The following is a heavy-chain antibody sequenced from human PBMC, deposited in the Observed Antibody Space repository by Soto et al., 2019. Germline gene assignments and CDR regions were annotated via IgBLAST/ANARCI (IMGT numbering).Heavy chain of an antibody. CDR2: INHSGST. D-gene: IGHD3-9*01. Sequence: SETLSLTCAVYGGSFSGYYWSWIRQPPGKGLEWIGEINHSGSTNYNPSLKGRVTISVDTSKNQFSLKLSSVTAADTAVYYCARGLPVLRYFDWLSRPTYNWFDPWGQGTLVTVSS. V-gene: IGHV4-34*01. CDR3: ARGLPVLRYFDWLSRPTYNWFDP. J-gene: IGHJ5*02. CDR1: GGSFSGYY.